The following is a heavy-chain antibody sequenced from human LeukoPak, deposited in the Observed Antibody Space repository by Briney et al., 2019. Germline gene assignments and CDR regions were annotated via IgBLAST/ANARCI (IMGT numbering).Heavy chain of an antibody. Sequence: GGSLRLSCAASGFTFSSYSMNWVRQAPGKGLEWVSSISSSSSYIYYADSVKGRFTISRDNAKNSLYLQMNSLRAEDTAVYYCARHGPITMVRGVNAFDIWGQGTMVTVSS. CDR1: GFTFSSYS. J-gene: IGHJ3*02. V-gene: IGHV3-21*01. D-gene: IGHD3-10*01. CDR2: ISSSSSYI. CDR3: ARHGPITMVRGVNAFDI.